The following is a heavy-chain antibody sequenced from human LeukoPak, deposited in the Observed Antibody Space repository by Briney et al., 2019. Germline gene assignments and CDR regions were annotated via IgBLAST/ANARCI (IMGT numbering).Heavy chain of an antibody. CDR3: ARDMVVPPYNWFDP. V-gene: IGHV4-61*02. CDR1: GGSISSGNYY. Sequence: SETLSLTCNVAGGSISSGNYYWSWIRQPAGKGLEWIGRIYTSGNTNYNPSLKTRVTITVATSKHQFCLELCAVTAADTAVYYCARDMVVPPYNWFDPWGQGTLVTVSS. CDR2: IYTSGNT. D-gene: IGHD2-2*01. J-gene: IGHJ5*02.